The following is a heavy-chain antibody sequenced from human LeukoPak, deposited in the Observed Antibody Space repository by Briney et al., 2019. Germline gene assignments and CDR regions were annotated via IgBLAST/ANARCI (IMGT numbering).Heavy chain of an antibody. J-gene: IGHJ6*02. CDR2: ISYDGSNK. D-gene: IGHD3-16*01. CDR1: GFTFSSYG. V-gene: IGHV3-30*18. CDR3: AKDGGDYNYYGMDV. Sequence: GGSLRLSCAASGFTFSSYGMHWVRQAPGKGLEWVAVISYDGSNKYYADSAKGRFTISRDNSKNTLYLQMNSLRAEDTAVYYCAKDGGDYNYYGMDVWGQGTTVTVSS.